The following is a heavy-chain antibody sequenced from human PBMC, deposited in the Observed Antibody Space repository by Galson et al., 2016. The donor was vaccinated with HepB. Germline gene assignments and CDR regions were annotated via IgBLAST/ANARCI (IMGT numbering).Heavy chain of an antibody. J-gene: IGHJ6*02. CDR2: ISGGGST. Sequence: SLRLSCAASGFTVSTNYMSWVRQAPGKGLEWVSVISGGGSTTYADSVKGRFTISRHNSKNPLYLQMNSLRTEDTAVYYCARPLPNVGYGMDVWGQGTTVTVSS. CDR3: ARPLPNVGYGMDV. V-gene: IGHV3-53*04. CDR1: GFTVSTNY. D-gene: IGHD2-15*01.